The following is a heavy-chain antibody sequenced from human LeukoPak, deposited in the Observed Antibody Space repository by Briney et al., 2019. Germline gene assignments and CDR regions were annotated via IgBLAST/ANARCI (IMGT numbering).Heavy chain of an antibody. J-gene: IGHJ5*02. CDR3: AGTLGGVPAASVDWFDP. CDR1: GGSISSYY. Sequence: SETLSLTCTVSGGSISSYYWSWIRQPPGKGLEWIGYIYYSGSTNYNPSLKSRVTISVDTSKNQFSLKLSSVTAADTAVYYCAGTLGGVPAASVDWFDPWGQGTLVTVSS. CDR2: IYYSGST. V-gene: IGHV4-59*01. D-gene: IGHD2-2*01.